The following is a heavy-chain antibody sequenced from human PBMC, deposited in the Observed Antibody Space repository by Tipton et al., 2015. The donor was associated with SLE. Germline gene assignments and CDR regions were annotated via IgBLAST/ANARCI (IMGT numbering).Heavy chain of an antibody. V-gene: IGHV4-34*01. J-gene: IGHJ4*02. D-gene: IGHD6-6*01. CDR2: INESGST. CDR3: ARTALIAARPSYFDY. Sequence: TLSLTCAVYDGSFSGHYWTWFRQPPERGLEWIGEINESGSTNYNPSLKSRVTMSVDTSRNQFSLKLSSVTAADTAVYYCARTALIAARPSYFDYWGQGTLVTVSS. CDR1: DGSFSGHY.